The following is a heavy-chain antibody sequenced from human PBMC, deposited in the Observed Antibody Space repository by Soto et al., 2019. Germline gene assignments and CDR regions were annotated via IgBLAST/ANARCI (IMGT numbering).Heavy chain of an antibody. CDR1: GDTFSFYT. D-gene: IGHD1-26*01. J-gene: IGHJ4*02. Sequence: SVKVSCKASGDTFSFYTINWVRQAPGLGLEWMGRVNPIVSMSNYAQKFQGRVTITADNSKNLCSLQLTSMTAADTAVYYCATSPKGYFGPTAFDSWGQGVLVTVSS. V-gene: IGHV1-69*02. CDR2: VNPIVSMS. CDR3: ATSPKGYFGPTAFDS.